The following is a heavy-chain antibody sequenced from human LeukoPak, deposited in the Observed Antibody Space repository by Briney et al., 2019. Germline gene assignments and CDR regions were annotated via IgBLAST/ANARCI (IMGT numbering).Heavy chain of an antibody. D-gene: IGHD3-3*01. V-gene: IGHV3-30-3*01. CDR3: ASEADITIFGVVIETHAFDI. J-gene: IGHJ3*02. CDR1: GFTFSSYA. Sequence: GGSLRLSCAASGFTFSSYAMHWVRQAPGKGLEWVAVISYDGSNKYYADSVKGRFTISRDNSKNTLYLQMNSLRAEDTAVYYCASEADITIFGVVIETHAFDIWGQGTMVIVSS. CDR2: ISYDGSNK.